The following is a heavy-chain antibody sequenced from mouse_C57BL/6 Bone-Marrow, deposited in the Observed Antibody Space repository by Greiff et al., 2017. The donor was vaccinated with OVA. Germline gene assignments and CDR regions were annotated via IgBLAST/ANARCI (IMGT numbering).Heavy chain of an antibody. CDR3: ARDGWAWFAY. J-gene: IGHJ3*01. CDR2: INPNNGGT. CDR1: GYTFTDYY. V-gene: IGHV1-26*01. Sequence: EVQLQQSGPELVKPGASVKISCKASGYTFTDYYMNWVKQSHGKSLEWIGDINPNNGGTSYNQKFKGKATLTVDKSSSTAYMELRSLTSEDSADYYCARDGWAWFAYWGQGTLVTVSA. D-gene: IGHD1-1*01.